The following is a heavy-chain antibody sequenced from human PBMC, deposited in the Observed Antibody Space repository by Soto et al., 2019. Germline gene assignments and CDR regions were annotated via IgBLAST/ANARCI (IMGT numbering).Heavy chain of an antibody. D-gene: IGHD2-2*01. CDR2: ISLYSDGT. CDR3: ARVVPGAEARLGP. CDR1: GYTFSNHC. J-gene: IGHJ5*02. V-gene: IGHV1-18*01. Sequence: ASVKISSKTSGYTFSNHCITWVRQAPGQPLECLAWISLYSDGTNYAQKFQGRVSMTTDTSAPTAYMELRSLRSDDTAVYYCARVVPGAEARLGPWGQGTLGTVS.